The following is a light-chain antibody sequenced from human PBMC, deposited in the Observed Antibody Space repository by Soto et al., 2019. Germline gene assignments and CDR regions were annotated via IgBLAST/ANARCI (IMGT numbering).Light chain of an antibody. Sequence: QPVLTQPPSVSGAPGQRVTISCTGSSSNIGAGYDVHWYQQLPGTAPKLLIYVNNNRPSGVPDRFSGSKSGTSASLTITGLQADDEADYYCQSCDSSLSVVFGGGTQLTVL. CDR2: VNN. CDR3: QSCDSSLSVV. CDR1: SSNIGAGYD. V-gene: IGLV1-40*01. J-gene: IGLJ2*01.